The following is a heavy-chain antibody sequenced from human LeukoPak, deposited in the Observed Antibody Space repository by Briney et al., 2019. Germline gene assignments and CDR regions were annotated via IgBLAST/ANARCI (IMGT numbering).Heavy chain of an antibody. D-gene: IGHD3-16*01. Sequence: PGGSLRLSCAASGFTVSSNYMSWVRQAPGKGLKWVSIIYAGYSTYYADSVKDRFTISRDNSKNTLYLQMNSLRAEDTAVYYCASGGLRRAFDIWGHGTMVTVSS. CDR3: ASGGLRRAFDI. CDR2: IYAGYST. CDR1: GFTVSSNY. J-gene: IGHJ3*02. V-gene: IGHV3-66*01.